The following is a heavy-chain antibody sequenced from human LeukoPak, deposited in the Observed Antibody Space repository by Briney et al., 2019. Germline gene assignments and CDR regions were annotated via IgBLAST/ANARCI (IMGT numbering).Heavy chain of an antibody. J-gene: IGHJ4*02. V-gene: IGHV3-21*01. Sequence: GGSLRLSCAASGFTFSSYSMNWVRQAPGKGLEWVSSISSSSSYIYYADSVKGRFTISRDNAKNSLYLQMNSLRAEDTAVYYCASTDSSGWEDFDYWGQGTLVTVSS. CDR1: GFTFSSYS. CDR3: ASTDSSGWEDFDY. D-gene: IGHD6-19*01. CDR2: ISSSSSYI.